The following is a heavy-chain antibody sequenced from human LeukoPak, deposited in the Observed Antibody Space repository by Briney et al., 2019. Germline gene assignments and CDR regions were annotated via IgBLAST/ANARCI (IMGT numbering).Heavy chain of an antibody. CDR2: IRYDGSNK. V-gene: IGHV3-30*02. D-gene: IGHD3-10*01. Sequence: PGESLRVSCAASGFTFSSYGMHWVRQAPGKGLEWVAFIRYDGSNKYYADSVKGRFTISRDNSKNTLYLQMNSLRAEDTAVYYCAKSAEGSGSYYPDYFDYWGQGTLVTVSS. J-gene: IGHJ4*02. CDR3: AKSAEGSGSYYPDYFDY. CDR1: GFTFSSYG.